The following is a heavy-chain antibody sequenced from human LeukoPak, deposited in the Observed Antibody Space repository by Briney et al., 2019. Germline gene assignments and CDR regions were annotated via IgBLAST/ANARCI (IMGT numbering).Heavy chain of an antibody. CDR3: GRGELPAAVDC. J-gene: IGHJ4*02. Sequence: GGSLRLSCAASGFTFSNYYMHWVRQAPGKGLVWVSHINSDGSNTNYADSVKGRFTISRDNAKNTLYLQMNSLRVEDTAVYYCGRGELPAAVDCWGQGTLVTVSS. CDR2: INSDGSNT. D-gene: IGHD2-2*01. CDR1: GFTFSNYY. V-gene: IGHV3-74*01.